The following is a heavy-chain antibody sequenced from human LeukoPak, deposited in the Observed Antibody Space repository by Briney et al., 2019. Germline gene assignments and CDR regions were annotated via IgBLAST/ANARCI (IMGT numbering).Heavy chain of an antibody. CDR3: ARSLYSSSSFDY. D-gene: IGHD6-13*01. J-gene: IGHJ4*02. V-gene: IGHV4-34*01. Sequence: PSETLSLSCAVYGGSFSGYYWSWIRQPTGKGLEWIGEINHSGSTNYNPSLKSRVTISVDTSKNQFSLKLSSVTAADTAVYYCARSLYSSSSFDYWGQGTLVTVSS. CDR1: GGSFSGYY. CDR2: INHSGST.